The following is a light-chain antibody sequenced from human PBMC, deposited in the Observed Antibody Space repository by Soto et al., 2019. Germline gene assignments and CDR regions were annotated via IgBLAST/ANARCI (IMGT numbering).Light chain of an antibody. V-gene: IGLV2-23*02. Sequence: QSVLTQPASVSGSPGQSITISCTGTSSDVGGYKYVSWYQQHPGKAPKLMIYEVSNRPSGISNRFSGSKSGNTASLTISGLQAEDEADYYCCSYADSSTFYVFGTGTRSP. J-gene: IGLJ1*01. CDR1: SSDVGGYKY. CDR2: EVS. CDR3: CSYADSSTFYV.